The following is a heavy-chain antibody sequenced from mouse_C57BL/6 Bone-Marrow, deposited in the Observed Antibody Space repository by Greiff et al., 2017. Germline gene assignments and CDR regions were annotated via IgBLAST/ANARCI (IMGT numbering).Heavy chain of an antibody. CDR3: ARPLSYGSSPWFAY. D-gene: IGHD1-1*01. J-gene: IGHJ3*01. V-gene: IGHV1-81*01. Sequence: VKLVESGAELARPGASVKLSCKASGYTFTSYGISWVKQRTGQGLEWIGEIYPRSGNTYYNEKFKGKATLTADKSSSTAYMELRSLTSEDSAVYFCARPLSYGSSPWFAYWGQGTLVTVSA. CDR2: IYPRSGNT. CDR1: GYTFTSYG.